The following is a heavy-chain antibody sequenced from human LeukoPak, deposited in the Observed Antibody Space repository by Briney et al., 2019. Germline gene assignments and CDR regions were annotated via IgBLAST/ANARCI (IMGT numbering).Heavy chain of an antibody. D-gene: IGHD5-18*01. Sequence: PGGSLRLSCAASGFTFSSYGMHWVRQAPGKGLEWGALIWYDGSNKYYADSVKGRFTISRDNSKNTLYLQMNSLRAEDTAVYYCARDRRPGYSSYYYGMDVWGQGTTVTVSS. CDR3: ARDRRPGYSSYYYGMDV. J-gene: IGHJ6*02. CDR1: GFTFSSYG. CDR2: IWYDGSNK. V-gene: IGHV3-33*08.